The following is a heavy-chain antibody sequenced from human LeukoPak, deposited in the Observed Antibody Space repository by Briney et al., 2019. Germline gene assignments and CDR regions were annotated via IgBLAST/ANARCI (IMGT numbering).Heavy chain of an antibody. CDR1: GGSFSGYY. V-gene: IGHV4-34*01. CDR2: INHSGST. D-gene: IGHD3-10*01. CDR3: AASLWFGESVFDP. Sequence: SETLSLTCAVYGGSFSGYYWSWIRQPPGKGLEWIGEINHSGSTNYNPSLKSRVTISVDTSKNQFSLKLSSVTAVDTAVYYCAASLWFGESVFDPWGQGTLVTVSS. J-gene: IGHJ5*02.